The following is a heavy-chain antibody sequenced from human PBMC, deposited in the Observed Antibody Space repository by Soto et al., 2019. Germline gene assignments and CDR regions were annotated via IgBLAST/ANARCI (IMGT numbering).Heavy chain of an antibody. CDR3: ARALGYSGYAGMDV. CDR2: ISPDNGNT. V-gene: IGHV1-18*01. D-gene: IGHD5-12*01. Sequence: QVQLVQSGGEVKKPGASVKVSGKASGYTFTIYGINWVRQAPGQGLEWMGWISPDNGNTNYAQKLQVRVTMTTDTSTSTASMELRSLRSDDTAVYYCARALGYSGYAGMDVWGQGTTVTVSS. CDR1: GYTFTIYG. J-gene: IGHJ6*02.